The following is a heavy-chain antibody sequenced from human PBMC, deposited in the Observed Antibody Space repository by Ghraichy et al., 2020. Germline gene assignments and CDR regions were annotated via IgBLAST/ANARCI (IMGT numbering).Heavy chain of an antibody. D-gene: IGHD6-19*01. V-gene: IGHV1-2*02. CDR3: ARDFPNSIAVAGTVESGMDV. Sequence: ASVKVSCKASGYTFTGYYMHWVRQAPGQGLEWMGWINPNSGGTNYAQKFRGRVTMTRDTSISTAYMELSRLRSDDTAVYYCARDFPNSIAVAGTVESGMDVWGQGTTVTVSS. CDR2: INPNSGGT. J-gene: IGHJ6*02. CDR1: GYTFTGYY.